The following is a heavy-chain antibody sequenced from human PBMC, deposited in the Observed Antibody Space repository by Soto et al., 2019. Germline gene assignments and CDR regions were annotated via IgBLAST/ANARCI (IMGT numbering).Heavy chain of an antibody. Sequence: SETLSLTCAFYVGSFSVYYWSWIRQPPGKGLELIGEINNSGSTNYNPSLKSRVTISVDTSKNQFSLKLSSVTAADTAVYYCARVKRGFYFDYWGQGTLVTVSS. CDR2: INNSGST. D-gene: IGHD3-10*01. V-gene: IGHV4-34*01. CDR3: ARVKRGFYFDY. J-gene: IGHJ4*02. CDR1: VGSFSVYY.